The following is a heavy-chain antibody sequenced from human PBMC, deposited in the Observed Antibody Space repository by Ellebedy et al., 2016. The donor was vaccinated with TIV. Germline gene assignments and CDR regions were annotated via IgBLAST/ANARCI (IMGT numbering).Heavy chain of an antibody. CDR2: IVGSGA. D-gene: IGHD5-18*01. CDR3: AKDRTPGDGYWVFDD. CDR1: GFVFSNYA. J-gene: IGHJ4*02. Sequence: GESLKISCVASGFVFSNYAMTWVRQAPGKGLEWVSGIVGSGAQKYADSVKGRFTISRDNSKGTVDLQMNSLRVEDTAVYFCAKDRTPGDGYWVFDDWGQGTLVTVSS. V-gene: IGHV3-23*01.